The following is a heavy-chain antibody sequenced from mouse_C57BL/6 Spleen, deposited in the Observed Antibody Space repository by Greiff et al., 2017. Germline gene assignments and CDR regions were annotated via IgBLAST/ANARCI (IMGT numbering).Heavy chain of an antibody. CDR3: ERDRLYGAKDD. CDR2: IYPGDGDT. CDR1: GYAFSSYW. V-gene: IGHV1-80*01. J-gene: IGHJ4*01. D-gene: IGHD2-12*01. Sequence: VQLQQSGAELVKPGASVKISCKASGYAFSSYWMNWVKQRPGKGLEWIGQIYPGDGDTNYNGKFKGKATMTANKSSSTAYMQLSSLTSEDSAVYFCERDRLYGAKDDWGQGTSVTVSS.